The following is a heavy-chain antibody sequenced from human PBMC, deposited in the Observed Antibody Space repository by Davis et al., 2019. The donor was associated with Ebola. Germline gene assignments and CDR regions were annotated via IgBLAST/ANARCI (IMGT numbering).Heavy chain of an antibody. CDR3: ARGRYYYGSGSYPFDY. D-gene: IGHD3-10*01. CDR1: GGSFSDYY. Sequence: MPSETLSLTCAVYGGSFSDYYWSWIRQPPGKGLEWIGYIYYSGSTNYNPSLKSRVTISVDTSKNQFSLKLSSVTAADTAVYYCARGRYYYGSGSYPFDYWGQGTLVTVSS. V-gene: IGHV4-59*01. J-gene: IGHJ4*02. CDR2: IYYSGST.